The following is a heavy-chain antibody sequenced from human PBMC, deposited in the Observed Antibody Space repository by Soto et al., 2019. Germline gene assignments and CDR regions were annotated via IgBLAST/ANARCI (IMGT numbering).Heavy chain of an antibody. CDR1: GISYTTYA. J-gene: IGHJ4*02. CDR2: INAGNGDT. D-gene: IGHD5-12*01. Sequence: VQLVQSGAEVKKPGASVRISCTASGISYTTYAIHWVRQAPGQRLEWMGWINAGNGDTRYSQRFQGRVTLTRDTSVTTTYMGLSSRRSKDTSIYYCARAISGYVPGGQATRVTVSS. CDR3: ARAISGYVP. V-gene: IGHV1-3*01.